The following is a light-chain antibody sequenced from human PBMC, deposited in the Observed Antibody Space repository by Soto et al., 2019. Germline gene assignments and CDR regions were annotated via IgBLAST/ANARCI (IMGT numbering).Light chain of an antibody. CDR3: QVWEATGDQVV. V-gene: IGLV3-21*01. J-gene: IGLJ2*01. CDR2: YDS. Sequence: SYELTQPPSVSVAPGETARISCGGNNVGSRSVHWYQQKPGQAPFLVIYYDSDRPSGIPERFSGSNSGNTATLIISRVAAGDEADYYCQVWEATGDQVVFGGGTKVTVL. CDR1: NVGSRS.